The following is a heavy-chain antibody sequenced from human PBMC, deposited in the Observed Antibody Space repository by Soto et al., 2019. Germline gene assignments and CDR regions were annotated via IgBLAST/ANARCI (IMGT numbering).Heavy chain of an antibody. Sequence: SETLSLTCAVSGYSISSGYYWGWIRQPPGKGLEWIGSIYHSGSTYYNPSLKSRVTISVDTSKNQFPLKLSSVTAADTAVYYCARAEPPIAVAGTTPSCYFDYWGQGTLVTVSS. J-gene: IGHJ4*02. CDR1: GYSISSGYY. CDR2: IYHSGST. V-gene: IGHV4-38-2*01. CDR3: ARAEPPIAVAGTTPSCYFDY. D-gene: IGHD6-19*01.